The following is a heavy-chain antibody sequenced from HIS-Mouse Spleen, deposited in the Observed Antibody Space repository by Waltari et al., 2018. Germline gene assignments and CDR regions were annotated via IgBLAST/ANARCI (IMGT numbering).Heavy chain of an antibody. Sequence: EVQLVETGGGLIQPGGSLRLSCAASGFTVSSNYMSWVRQAPGKGGRWCSVIYSGGSTYYADSVKGRFTISRDNSKNTLYLQMNSLRAEDTAVYYCARHYYYGSGSYYFDYWGQGTLVTVSS. V-gene: IGHV3-53*02. D-gene: IGHD3-10*01. CDR3: ARHYYYGSGSYYFDY. CDR2: IYSGGST. CDR1: GFTVSSNY. J-gene: IGHJ4*02.